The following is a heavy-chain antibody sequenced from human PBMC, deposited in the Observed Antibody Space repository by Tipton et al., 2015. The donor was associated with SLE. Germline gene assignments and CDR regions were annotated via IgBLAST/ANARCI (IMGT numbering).Heavy chain of an antibody. D-gene: IGHD4-23*01. Sequence: GSLRLSCAASGFTFSSYAMSWVRQAPGKGLEWVSVIYSGGSTYYADSVKGRFTISRDNSKNTLYLQMNSLRAEDTAVYYCATPRCNSVRYAYWGQGTLVTVSS. CDR3: ATPRCNSVRYAY. V-gene: IGHV3-23*03. J-gene: IGHJ4*02. CDR2: IYSGGST. CDR1: GFTFSSYA.